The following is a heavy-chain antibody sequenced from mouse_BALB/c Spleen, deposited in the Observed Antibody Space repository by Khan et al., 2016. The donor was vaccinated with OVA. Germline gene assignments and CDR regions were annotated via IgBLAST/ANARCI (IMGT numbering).Heavy chain of an antibody. CDR1: GFTFSDYY. J-gene: IGHJ3*01. Sequence: EVELVESGGGLVKPGGSLTLSCAASGFTFSDYYMYWVRQTPEKRLEWVATISDGGSYTYYPDSVKGRLTISRDASENKLYLQMSSLKSEDTAMYHCVSGFYCYPFAYWGQGTLVTVSA. D-gene: IGHD2-12*01. CDR2: ISDGGSYT. V-gene: IGHV5-4*02. CDR3: VSGFYCYPFAY.